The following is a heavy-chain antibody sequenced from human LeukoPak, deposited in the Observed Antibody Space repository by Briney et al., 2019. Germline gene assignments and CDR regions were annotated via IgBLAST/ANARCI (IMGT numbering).Heavy chain of an antibody. CDR3: AKCCPMDV. Sequence: GRSLRLSCAASGFTFSSYDIHWVRQATGKGLEWVALISSDRGNTYFAHSVKGRFTISTDNSKNTLYLQMNSLRPEDTAVYYCAKCCPMDVWGQGTTVTVSS. V-gene: IGHV3-30*18. J-gene: IGHJ6*02. CDR2: ISSDRGNT. CDR1: GFTFSSYD. D-gene: IGHD4/OR15-4a*01.